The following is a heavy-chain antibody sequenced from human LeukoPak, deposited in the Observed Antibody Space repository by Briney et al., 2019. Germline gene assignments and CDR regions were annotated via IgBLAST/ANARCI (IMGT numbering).Heavy chain of an antibody. CDR1: GTSFTSYY. J-gene: IGHJ4*02. CDR2: VNHSGYT. D-gene: IGHD4-17*01. Sequence: SETLSLTCGVSGTSFTSYYWSWIRQIPGKGLEWIGEVNHSGYTNMNPSLKSRVTISVDTSKNQFSLMMTSVTAADTAVYFCARMTTGHDCWGQGTLVTVSS. V-gene: IGHV4-34*01. CDR3: ARMTTGHDC.